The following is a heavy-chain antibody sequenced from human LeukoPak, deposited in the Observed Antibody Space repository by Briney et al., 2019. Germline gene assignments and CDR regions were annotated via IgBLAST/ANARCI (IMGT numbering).Heavy chain of an antibody. J-gene: IGHJ4*02. CDR2: IGGSDGRT. CDR3: AKMPVSYSSGWSTFDY. D-gene: IGHD6-19*01. CDR1: GFTFSSYA. Sequence: GGSLRLSCAASGFTFSSYAMSWVRQAPGKGLEWVSGIGGSDGRTYYADSVKGRFTISRDNSKSTLYLQMNSLRAEDTAIYYCAKMPVSYSSGWSTFDYWGQGSLVTVPS. V-gene: IGHV3-23*01.